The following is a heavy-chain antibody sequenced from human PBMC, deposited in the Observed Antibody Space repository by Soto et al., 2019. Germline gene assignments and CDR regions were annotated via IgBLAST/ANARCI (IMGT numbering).Heavy chain of an antibody. CDR3: ARSIFLWFGEFSA. J-gene: IGHJ4*02. Sequence: SETLSLTCTVSGGSISSYYWSWIRQPPGKGLEWIGYIYYSGSTNYNPSLKSRVTISVDTSKNQFSLKLSSVTAADTAVYYCARSIFLWFGEFSAWGQGNLVTVSS. CDR1: GGSISSYY. V-gene: IGHV4-59*01. D-gene: IGHD3-10*01. CDR2: IYYSGST.